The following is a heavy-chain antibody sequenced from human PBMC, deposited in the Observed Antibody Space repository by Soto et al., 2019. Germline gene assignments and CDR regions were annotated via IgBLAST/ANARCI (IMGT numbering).Heavy chain of an antibody. D-gene: IGHD1-1*01. CDR2: FDPEDGET. J-gene: IGHJ5*02. V-gene: IGHV1-24*01. CDR1: GYTLTVLS. CDR3: ATGKNGGWFDP. Sequence: ASVKVSCQVSGYTLTVLSMHWVRQAPGKGLEWMGGFDPEDGETIYAQKFQGRVTMTEDTSTDTAYMELSSLRSEDTAVYYCATGKNGGWFDPWGQGTLVTVSS.